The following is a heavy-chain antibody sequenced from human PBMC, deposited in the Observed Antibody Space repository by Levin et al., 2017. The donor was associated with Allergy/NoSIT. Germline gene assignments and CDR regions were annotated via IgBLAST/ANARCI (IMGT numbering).Heavy chain of an antibody. D-gene: IGHD2-15*01. CDR1: GGSISSYY. CDR3: ARGASQVVVDGSSYWFDP. V-gene: IGHV4-59*01. J-gene: IGHJ5*02. Sequence: KPSETLSLTCTVSGGSISSYYWSWIRQPPGKGLEWIGYIYYSGSTNYNPSLKSRVTISVDTSKNQFSLKLSSVTAADTAVYYCARGASQVVVDGSSYWFDPWGQGTLVTVSS. CDR2: IYYSGST.